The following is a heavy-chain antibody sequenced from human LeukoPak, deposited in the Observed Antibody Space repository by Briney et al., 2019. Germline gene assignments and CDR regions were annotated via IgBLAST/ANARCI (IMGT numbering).Heavy chain of an antibody. Sequence: GGSLRLSCAASGFTFSSYSMNWVRQAPGKGLEWVSSISSSSSYIYYADSVKGRFTISRDNAKNSLYLQMNSLRAEDTAVYYCALVHVEGYCSSTSCCAFDYWGQGTLVTVSS. CDR3: ALVHVEGYCSSTSCCAFDY. D-gene: IGHD2-2*01. J-gene: IGHJ4*02. V-gene: IGHV3-21*01. CDR2: ISSSSSYI. CDR1: GFTFSSYS.